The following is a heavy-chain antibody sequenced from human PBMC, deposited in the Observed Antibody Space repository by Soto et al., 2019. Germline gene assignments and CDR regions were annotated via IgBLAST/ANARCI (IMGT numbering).Heavy chain of an antibody. V-gene: IGHV5-51*01. CDR2: IYPGDSDT. J-gene: IGHJ4*02. CDR3: ARPRGYEPFGNYYFDY. Sequence: GESLKISCKGSGYSFTSYWIGWVRQMPGKGPEWMGIIYPGDSDTRYSPSFQGQVTISADKSISTAYLQWSSLKASDTAMYYCARPRGYEPFGNYYFDYWGQGTLVTVSS. CDR1: GYSFTSYW. D-gene: IGHD5-18*01.